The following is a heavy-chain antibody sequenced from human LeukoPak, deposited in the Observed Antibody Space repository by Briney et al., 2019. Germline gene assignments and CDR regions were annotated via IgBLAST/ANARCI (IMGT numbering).Heavy chain of an antibody. Sequence: SQTLSLTCTVSGGSISSGGYYWSWIRQHPGKGLEWIGYIYYSGSTYYNPSLKSRVTISVDTSKNQFSLKLSSVTAADTAVYYCARDSTAYYYMDVWGKGTTVTVSS. CDR3: ARDSTAYYYMDV. CDR2: IYYSGST. CDR1: GGSISSGGYY. V-gene: IGHV4-31*03. J-gene: IGHJ6*03. D-gene: IGHD5-18*01.